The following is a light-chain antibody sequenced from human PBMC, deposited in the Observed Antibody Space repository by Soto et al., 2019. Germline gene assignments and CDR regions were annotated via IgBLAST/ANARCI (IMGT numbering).Light chain of an antibody. CDR1: DIARKT. Sequence: SYELTQPPSVSVAPGQTARITCGGNDIARKTVHWYQQKPGQAPVLVVYDDDERPSGIPERFSGSNSGNTATLTISRVEAGDEADYYCQMWDISSDHHVFGTGTKLTVL. CDR2: DDD. J-gene: IGLJ1*01. CDR3: QMWDISSDHHV. V-gene: IGLV3-21*02.